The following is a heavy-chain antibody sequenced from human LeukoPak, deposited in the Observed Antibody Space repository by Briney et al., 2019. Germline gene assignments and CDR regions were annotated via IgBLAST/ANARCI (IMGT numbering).Heavy chain of an antibody. CDR2: IYYSGST. D-gene: IGHD2-15*01. V-gene: IGHV4-59*01. J-gene: IGHJ4*02. CDR1: GGSISSYY. CDR3: ARHQRGGWYYFDY. Sequence: SETLSLTCTVSGGSISSYYWSWIRQPPGKGLEWIGYIYYSGSTTYNPSLKSRVTISVDTSKNQFSLKLSSVTAADTAVYYCARHQRGGWYYFDYWGQGTLVTVSS.